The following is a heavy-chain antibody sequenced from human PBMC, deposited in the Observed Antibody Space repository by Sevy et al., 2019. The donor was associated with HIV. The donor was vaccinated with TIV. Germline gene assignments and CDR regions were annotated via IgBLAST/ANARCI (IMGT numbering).Heavy chain of an antibody. CDR2: IIPILGIA. CDR3: ARVVGVLGYCSGGSCYHAFDI. V-gene: IGHV1-69*04. J-gene: IGHJ3*02. Sequence: ASVKVSCKASGGTFSSYAISWVRQAPGQGLEWMGRIIPILGIANYAQKFQGRVTITADKSTSTAYMELSSLRSEDTAVYYCARVVGVLGYCSGGSCYHAFDIWGQGTMVTVSS. D-gene: IGHD2-15*01. CDR1: GGTFSSYA.